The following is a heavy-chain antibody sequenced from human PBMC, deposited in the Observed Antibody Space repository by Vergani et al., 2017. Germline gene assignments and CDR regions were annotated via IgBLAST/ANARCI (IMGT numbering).Heavy chain of an antibody. J-gene: IGHJ6*02. V-gene: IGHV4-39*07. D-gene: IGHD3-22*01. CDR1: GGSISSSSYS. Sequence: QLQLPESCPGLVKPSETLSLTCTVSGGSISSSSYSLGLIRQTPGKGLEWIGIIYYSGSTYYNPSLKSRVTISVDTSKNQVSLKLSSVTAADTAVYYCARVADINYDDSSGYFYYYGMDVWGQGTTVTVSS. CDR3: ARVADINYDDSSGYFYYYGMDV. CDR2: IYYSGST.